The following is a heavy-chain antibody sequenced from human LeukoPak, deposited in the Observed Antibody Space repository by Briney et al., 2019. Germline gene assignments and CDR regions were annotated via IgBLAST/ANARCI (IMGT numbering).Heavy chain of an antibody. D-gene: IGHD6-13*01. Sequence: ASVKVSCKASGYTFTGYYMHWVRQAPGQGLVWMGWINPNSGGTNYAQKFQGRVTMTRDTSISTAYMELSRLRSDDTAVYYCARSLLSPSNSSSWYPSYYYYYYGMDVWGQGTTVTVSS. CDR1: GYTFTGYY. J-gene: IGHJ6*02. V-gene: IGHV1-2*02. CDR3: ARSLLSPSNSSSWYPSYYYYYYGMDV. CDR2: INPNSGGT.